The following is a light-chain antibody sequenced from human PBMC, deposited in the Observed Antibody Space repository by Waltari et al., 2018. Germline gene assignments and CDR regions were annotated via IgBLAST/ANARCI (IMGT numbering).Light chain of an antibody. CDR1: QSVHNY. CDR2: DVS. J-gene: IGKJ4*01. Sequence: DIVLTQSPAILSLSPGERASLSCRASQSVHNYLAWYQQKPGQAPRLLIYDVSNRATDIPARFSGSGFATDFTLTISSLEPEDFVVYYCQQRRAWPLTFGGGTKVEIK. CDR3: QQRRAWPLT. V-gene: IGKV3-11*01.